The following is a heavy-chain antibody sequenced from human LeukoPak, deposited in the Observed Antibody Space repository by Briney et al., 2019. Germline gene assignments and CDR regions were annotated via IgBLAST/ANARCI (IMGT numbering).Heavy chain of an antibody. V-gene: IGHV4-59*01. CDR3: AGEDTADGTFDI. CDR2: IYYSGST. D-gene: IGHD5-18*01. CDR1: GGSISSYY. Sequence: SETPSLTCTVSGGSISSYYWSWIRQPPGKGLEWIGYIYYSGSTNYNPSLKSRVTISVDTSKNQFSLKLSSVTAADTAVYYCAGEDTADGTFDIWGQGTMVTVSS. J-gene: IGHJ3*02.